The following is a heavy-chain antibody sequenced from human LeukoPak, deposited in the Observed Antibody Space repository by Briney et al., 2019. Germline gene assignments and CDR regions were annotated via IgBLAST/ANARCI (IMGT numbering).Heavy chain of an antibody. D-gene: IGHD1-1*01. CDR1: GFTFSSYD. CDR2: IVGNGITI. V-gene: IGHV3-48*03. Sequence: GGSLRLSCAASGFTFSSYDLNWVRQAPGKGLEWVSYIVGNGITIYYADSVKGRFTISRDNAKNSLYLQMNSLRAEDTAVYYCVRKLTGTTFFDYWGQGTLVTVSS. J-gene: IGHJ4*02. CDR3: VRKLTGTTFFDY.